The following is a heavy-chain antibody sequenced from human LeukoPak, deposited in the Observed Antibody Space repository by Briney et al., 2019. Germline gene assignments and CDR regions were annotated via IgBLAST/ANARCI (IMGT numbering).Heavy chain of an antibody. CDR3: ARGLGSGSYYNGPRSSYMDV. V-gene: IGHV1-8*03. J-gene: IGHJ6*03. CDR1: GYTFTSYG. CDR2: MNPNSGNT. D-gene: IGHD3-10*01. Sequence: ASVKVSCKASGYTFTSYGISWVRQAPGQGLEWMGWMNPNSGNTGYAQKFQGRVTITRNTSISTAYMELSSLRSEDTAVYYCARGLGSGSYYNGPRSSYMDVWGKGTTVTVSS.